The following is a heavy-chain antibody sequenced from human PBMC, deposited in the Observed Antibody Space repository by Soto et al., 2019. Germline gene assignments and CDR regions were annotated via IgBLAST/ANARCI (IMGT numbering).Heavy chain of an antibody. CDR1: GGSLRSYY. CDR2: IYYSRST. J-gene: IGHJ4*02. V-gene: IGHV4-59*01. D-gene: IGHD6-19*01. Sequence: PSATLSLTCTVSGGSLRSYYWSWLRQPPGKGLWWIGYIYYSRSTNYNPSLKSRVTISVDTSKKQFSLKLSSVTAADTAVYYCALFSERPQSIGWLYDVDYWGQGTLVTVSS. CDR3: ALFSERPQSIGWLYDVDY.